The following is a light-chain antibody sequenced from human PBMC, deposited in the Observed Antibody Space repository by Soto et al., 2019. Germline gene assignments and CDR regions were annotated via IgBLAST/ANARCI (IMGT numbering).Light chain of an antibody. J-gene: IGKJ1*01. CDR1: PRLSSS. CDR3: QEYNTWPWT. CDR2: GAS. V-gene: IGKV3-15*01. Sequence: PGDRPTLSCRARPRLSSSLAWYQQKLGQAPRVLIYGASTRATGIPDRFSGSGSGTEFILTISSLQSEDFAVYYCQEYNTWPWTFGQGTKLDI.